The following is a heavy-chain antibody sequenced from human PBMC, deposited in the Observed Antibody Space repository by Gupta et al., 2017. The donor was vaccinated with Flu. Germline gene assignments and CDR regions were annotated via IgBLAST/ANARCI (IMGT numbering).Heavy chain of an antibody. J-gene: IGHJ4*02. CDR3: ARSIAAVTPRLGLYTGQDY. CDR1: GFTFSSYS. V-gene: IGHV3-21*01. Sequence: EVQLVESGGGLVKPGGSLRLSCAASGFTFSSYSMNWVRQAPGKGLEWVSSISSSSSYIYYADSVKGRFTISRDNAKNSLYLQMNSLRAEDTAVYYCARSIAAVTPRLGLYTGQDYWGQGTLVTVSS. D-gene: IGHD6-6*01. CDR2: ISSSSSYI.